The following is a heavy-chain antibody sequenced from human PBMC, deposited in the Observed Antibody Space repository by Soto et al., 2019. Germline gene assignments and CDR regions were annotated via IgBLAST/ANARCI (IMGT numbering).Heavy chain of an antibody. Sequence: GGSLRLSCAASGFTFSSYAMSWVRQAPGKGLEWVSAISGSGGSTYYADSVKGRFTISRDNSKNTLYLQMNSLRAEDTAVYYCAALGLPRYSPAYCGGDCSPFDPWGQGTLVTVSS. CDR2: ISGSGGST. J-gene: IGHJ5*02. D-gene: IGHD2-21*02. V-gene: IGHV3-23*01. CDR3: AALGLPRYSPAYCGGDCSPFDP. CDR1: GFTFSSYA.